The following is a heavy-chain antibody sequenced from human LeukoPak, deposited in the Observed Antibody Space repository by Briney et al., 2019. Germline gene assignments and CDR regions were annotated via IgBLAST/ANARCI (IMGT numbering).Heavy chain of an antibody. CDR2: INLNGGGT. D-gene: IGHD2-8*01. CDR3: ATRCSNGVCYKAYYMDV. J-gene: IGHJ6*03. Sequence: ASVKVSCKASGYTLTSYYLHWVRQAPGQGLEWLGWINLNGGGTLSAQKFQGRVTMTRDASISTAYMELSGLRSDDTAVYYCATRCSNGVCYKAYYMDVWGKGTTVTVSS. V-gene: IGHV1-2*02. CDR1: GYTLTSYY.